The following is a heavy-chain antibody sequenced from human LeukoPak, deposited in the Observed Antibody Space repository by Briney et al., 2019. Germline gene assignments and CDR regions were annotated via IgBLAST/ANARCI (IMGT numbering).Heavy chain of an antibody. V-gene: IGHV4-59*01. Sequence: SETLSLTCIVSGRSISGWYWSWIRQPPGKGLEWIGYIDYSGSTNYNPSLKSRVTISADTSKNQISLKVDSVTAADTAVYYCARRRGYSYPFDYWGQGTLVTVSS. J-gene: IGHJ4*02. CDR3: ARRRGYSYPFDY. D-gene: IGHD5-18*01. CDR2: IDYSGST. CDR1: GRSISGWY.